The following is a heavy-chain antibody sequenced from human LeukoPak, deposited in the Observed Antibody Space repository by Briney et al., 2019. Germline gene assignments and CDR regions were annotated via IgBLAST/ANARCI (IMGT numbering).Heavy chain of an antibody. CDR2: IIPIFGTA. Sequence: SVKVSCKASGGTFSSYAISWVRQAPGQGLEWMGGIIPIFGTANYAQKFQGRVTITADKSTSTAYMELSSLRSEDTAVYYCARVAAAGTGIFVNFYYSMDIWGKGTTVTISS. J-gene: IGHJ6*03. D-gene: IGHD6-13*01. CDR1: GGTFSSYA. CDR3: ARVAAAGTGIFVNFYYSMDI. V-gene: IGHV1-69*06.